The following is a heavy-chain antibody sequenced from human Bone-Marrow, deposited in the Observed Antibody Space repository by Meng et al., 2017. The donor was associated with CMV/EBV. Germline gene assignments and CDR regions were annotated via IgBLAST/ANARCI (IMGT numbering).Heavy chain of an antibody. Sequence: ASVKVSCKASGYTFTSYYMHWVRQAPGQGLEWMGIINPSGGSTSYAQEFQGRVTMTRDTSTSTVYMELSSLRSEDTAVYYCARDSGHIWSGRIGGMDVWGQGTTVTVSS. CDR2: INPSGGST. D-gene: IGHD3-3*01. V-gene: IGHV1-46*01. CDR3: ARDSGHIWSGRIGGMDV. CDR1: GYTFTSYY. J-gene: IGHJ6*02.